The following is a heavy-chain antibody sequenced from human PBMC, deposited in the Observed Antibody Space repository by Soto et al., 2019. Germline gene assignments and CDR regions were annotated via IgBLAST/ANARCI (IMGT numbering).Heavy chain of an antibody. D-gene: IGHD2-15*01. J-gene: IGHJ3*02. V-gene: IGHV3-33*01. CDR3: ASLLDAFDI. CDR1: GFTFSTYV. CDR2: IWYDSSNK. Sequence: GGSLRLSCAASGFTFSTYVMHWVRQAPGKGLEWVAAIWYDSSNKYYAASLKGRFTISRDNSKNTLYLQMNSLGAEDTAVYYCASLLDAFDIWGQGTRVTVSS.